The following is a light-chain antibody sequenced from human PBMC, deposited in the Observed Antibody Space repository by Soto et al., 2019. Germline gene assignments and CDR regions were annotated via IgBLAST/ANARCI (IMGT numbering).Light chain of an antibody. CDR2: DAS. V-gene: IGKV3-11*01. CDR1: QGIRSY. J-gene: IGKJ5*01. Sequence: LTQSPFFLSASVGDRVTITCRASQGIRSYLAWYQQKPGQAPRLLTYDASNRATGIPARFSGSGSGTDFTLTISSLEPEDFAVYYCQQRSNWPITFGQGTRLEIK. CDR3: QQRSNWPIT.